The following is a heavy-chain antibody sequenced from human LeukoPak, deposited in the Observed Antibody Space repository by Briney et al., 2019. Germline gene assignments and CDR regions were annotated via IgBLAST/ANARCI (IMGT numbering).Heavy chain of an antibody. CDR1: GFTFSSYA. Sequence: GGSLRLSCAASGFTFSSYAMHWVRQAPGKGLEWVAVISYDGSNKYYADSVKGRFTISSDNSKNTLYLQMNSLRAEDTAVYYCVRGPEYYYDSSSGNYWGQGTLVTVSS. CDR3: VRGPEYYYDSSSGNY. D-gene: IGHD3-22*01. J-gene: IGHJ4*02. CDR2: ISYDGSNK. V-gene: IGHV3-30*14.